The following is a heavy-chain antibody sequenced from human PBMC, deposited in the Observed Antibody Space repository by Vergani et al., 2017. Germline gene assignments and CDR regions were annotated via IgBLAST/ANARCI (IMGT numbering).Heavy chain of an antibody. Sequence: QVQLQQWGAGLLKPSETLSLTCAVYGGSFSGYYWSWIRQPPGKGLEWIGEINHSGSTNYNPSLKSRVTISVDTSKNQFSLKLSSVTAADTAVYYCAGTTVTTRGPNAFDIWGQGTMVTVSS. CDR1: GGSFSGYY. D-gene: IGHD4-17*01. J-gene: IGHJ3*02. CDR3: AGTTVTTRGPNAFDI. V-gene: IGHV4-34*01. CDR2: INHSGST.